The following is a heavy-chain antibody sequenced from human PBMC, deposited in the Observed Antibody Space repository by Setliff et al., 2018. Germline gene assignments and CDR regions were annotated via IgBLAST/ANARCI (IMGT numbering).Heavy chain of an antibody. CDR3: ARQATEY. J-gene: IGHJ4*02. V-gene: IGHV3-33*01. CDR1: GFTFNNFA. Sequence: PGGSLRLSCAASGFTFNNFAMHWVRQAPGKGLEWVAVIWYDGSNKYYADSVKGRFTISRDNSKNTWYLQMNSLRAEDTALYYCARQATEYWGQGTLGTVSS. CDR2: IWYDGSNK.